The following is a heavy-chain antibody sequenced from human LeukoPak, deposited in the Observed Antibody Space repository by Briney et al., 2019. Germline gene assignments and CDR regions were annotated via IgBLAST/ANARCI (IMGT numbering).Heavy chain of an antibody. V-gene: IGHV3-30*18. D-gene: IGHD3-10*01. CDR1: GFTFSSYG. Sequence: GGSLRLSCAASGFTFSSYGMHWVRQAPGKGLEWVAVISYDGSNKYYADSVKGRFTISRDNSKNTLYLQMNSLRAEDTAVYYCAKDRANWGVNYHYYGMDVWGQGTTVTVSS. CDR3: AKDRANWGVNYHYYGMDV. J-gene: IGHJ6*02. CDR2: ISYDGSNK.